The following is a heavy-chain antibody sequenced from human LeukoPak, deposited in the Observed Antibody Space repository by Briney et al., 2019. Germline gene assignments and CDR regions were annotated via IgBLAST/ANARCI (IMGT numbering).Heavy chain of an antibody. CDR1: GVSFSGYY. V-gene: IGHV4-34*01. CDR2: INHSGST. D-gene: IGHD6-19*01. J-gene: IGHJ4*02. Sequence: PSETLSLTCAVYGVSFSGYYWSWIRQPPGKGLEWIGEINHSGSTNYNPSLKSRVTISVDTSKNQFSLKLSSVTAADTAVYYCARDPAVAGDYWGQGTLVTVSS. CDR3: ARDPAVAGDY.